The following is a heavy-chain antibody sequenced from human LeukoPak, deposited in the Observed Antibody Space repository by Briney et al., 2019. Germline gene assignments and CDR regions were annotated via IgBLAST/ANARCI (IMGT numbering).Heavy chain of an antibody. Sequence: SETLSLTCTVSGGSISRYYWSWIRQPPGKGLEWIGYIYYSGSTNYNPSLKSRVTISVDTSKNQFSLKLTSVTAADTAVYYCARVENYYGSGSYYKAWFDPWGQGTLVTVSS. CDR1: GGSISRYY. CDR3: ARVENYYGSGSYYKAWFDP. D-gene: IGHD3-10*01. V-gene: IGHV4-59*01. J-gene: IGHJ5*02. CDR2: IYYSGST.